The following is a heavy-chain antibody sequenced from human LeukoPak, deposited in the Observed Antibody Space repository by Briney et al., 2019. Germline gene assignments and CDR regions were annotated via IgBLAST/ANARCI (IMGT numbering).Heavy chain of an antibody. CDR1: GFTFSSYW. Sequence: GGSLRLSCAASGFTFSSYWMSWVRQAPGKGLEWVAHIKQDGSEKYYVDSVKGRFTISRDNAKNSLYLQMNSLRAEDTAVYYCARDPGIAVAGSNWFDPWGQGTLVTVSS. V-gene: IGHV3-7*01. CDR2: IKQDGSEK. J-gene: IGHJ5*02. CDR3: ARDPGIAVAGSNWFDP. D-gene: IGHD6-19*01.